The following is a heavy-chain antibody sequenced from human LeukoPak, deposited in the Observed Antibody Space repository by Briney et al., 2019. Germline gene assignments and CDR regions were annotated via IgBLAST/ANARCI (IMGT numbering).Heavy chain of an antibody. CDR3: ARDPGGGRRGYWFDP. Sequence: GGSLRLSCAASGFTFSSYWMSWVRQAPGKGLEWVANIKQDGSEKYYVDSVKGRFTISRDNAKNSLYLQMNSLRAEDTAVYYCARDPGGGRRGYWFDPWGQGTLVTVSS. CDR1: GFTFSSYW. D-gene: IGHD6-13*01. CDR2: IKQDGSEK. J-gene: IGHJ5*02. V-gene: IGHV3-7*01.